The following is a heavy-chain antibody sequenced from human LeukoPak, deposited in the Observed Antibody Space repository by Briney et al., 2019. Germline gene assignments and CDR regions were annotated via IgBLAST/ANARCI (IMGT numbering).Heavy chain of an antibody. CDR1: GFTFSSYS. J-gene: IGHJ4*02. Sequence: GGSLRLSCAASGFTFSSYSMNWVRQAPGKGLEWVSSISSGSTYIYYADSVKGRFTISRDNSKNTLYLQMNSLRAEDTAVYYCARVNWLSYFDYWGQGTLVTVSS. CDR2: ISSGSTYI. D-gene: IGHD3-9*01. V-gene: IGHV3-21*04. CDR3: ARVNWLSYFDY.